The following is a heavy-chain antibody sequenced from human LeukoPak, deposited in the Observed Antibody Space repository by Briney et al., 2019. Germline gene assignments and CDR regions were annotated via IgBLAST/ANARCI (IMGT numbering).Heavy chain of an antibody. CDR1: GFTFSTYA. CDR2: ISGGGGGT. Sequence: GGSLRLSCAASGFTFSTYAMSWVRQAPGKGLQRVSAISGGGGGTYYADSVKGRFTISRDNSKNTLYLQMNRLRAEDTAVYYCAKGGQYYFDYWGQGTLVTVSS. CDR3: AKGGQYYFDY. J-gene: IGHJ4*02. D-gene: IGHD1-26*01. V-gene: IGHV3-23*01.